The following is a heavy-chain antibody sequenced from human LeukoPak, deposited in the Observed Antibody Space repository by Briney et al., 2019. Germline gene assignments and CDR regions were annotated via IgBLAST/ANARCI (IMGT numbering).Heavy chain of an antibody. CDR2: ISAYNGNT. CDR1: GYTFTSYG. D-gene: IGHD3-3*01. CDR3: ARDSSSEGGITIWGTIDY. V-gene: IGHV1-18*01. Sequence: GASVKVSCKASGYTFTSYGISWVRQAPGQGLEWMGWISAYNGNTNYAQKLQGRATMTTDTSTSTAYMELRSLRSDDTAVYYCARDSSSEGGITIWGTIDYWGQGTLVTVSS. J-gene: IGHJ4*02.